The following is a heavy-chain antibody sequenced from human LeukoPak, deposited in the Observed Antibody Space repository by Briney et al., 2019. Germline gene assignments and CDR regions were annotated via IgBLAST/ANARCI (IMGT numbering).Heavy chain of an antibody. J-gene: IGHJ3*02. V-gene: IGHV3-48*03. CDR2: ISSSGSTI. D-gene: IGHD3-22*01. Sequence: QTGGSLRPSCAASGFTFSSYEMNWVRQAPGKGLEWVSYISSSGSTIYYADSVKGRFTISRDNAKNSLYLQMNSLRAEDTAVYYCARTRYYDSSGYYFDDAFDIWGQGTMVTVSS. CDR3: ARTRYYDSSGYYFDDAFDI. CDR1: GFTFSSYE.